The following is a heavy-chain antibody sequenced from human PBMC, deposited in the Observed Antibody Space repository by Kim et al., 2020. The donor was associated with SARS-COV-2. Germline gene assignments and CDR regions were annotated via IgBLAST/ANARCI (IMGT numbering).Heavy chain of an antibody. CDR3: ARAPGYYFDY. CDR2: SA. D-gene: IGHD3-9*01. Sequence: SAYYSPSLKSPVTISVDTSKTQFSLKLSSVTAADTAVYYCARAPGYYFDYCGQGTLVTVSS. J-gene: IGHJ4*02. V-gene: IGHV4-39*01.